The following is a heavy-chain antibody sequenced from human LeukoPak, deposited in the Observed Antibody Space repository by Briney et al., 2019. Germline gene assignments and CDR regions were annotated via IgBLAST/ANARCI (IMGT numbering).Heavy chain of an antibody. D-gene: IGHD6-13*01. J-gene: IGHJ4*02. CDR2: ISWNSGSI. Sequence: PGRSLRLSCAASGFTFDDYAMYWVRQAPGKGLEWVSGISWNSGSIGYADSVKGRFTISRDNAKNSLYLQMNSLRAEDTALYYCAKSSSWLARGDYFDYWGQGTLVTVSS. CDR1: GFTFDDYA. V-gene: IGHV3-9*01. CDR3: AKSSSWLARGDYFDY.